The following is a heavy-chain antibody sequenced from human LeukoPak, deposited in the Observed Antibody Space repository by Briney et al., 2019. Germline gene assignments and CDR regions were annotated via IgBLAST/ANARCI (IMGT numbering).Heavy chain of an antibody. CDR2: IYCSGST. CDR1: GGSISSSSYY. V-gene: IGHV4-39*01. CDR3: ARSVGYSSGQSFDY. J-gene: IGHJ4*02. Sequence: SETLSLTCTVSGGSISSSSYYWGWIRQPPGKGLEWIGSIYCSGSTYYNPSLKSRVTISVDTSKNQFSLKLSSVTAADTAVYYCARSVGYSSGQSFDYWGQGTLVTVSS. D-gene: IGHD6-19*01.